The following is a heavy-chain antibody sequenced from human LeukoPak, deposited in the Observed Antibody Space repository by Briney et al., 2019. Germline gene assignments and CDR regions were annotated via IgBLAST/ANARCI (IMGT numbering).Heavy chain of an antibody. CDR2: INHSGST. J-gene: IGHJ4*02. CDR1: GGSFSGYY. V-gene: IGHV4-34*01. CDR3: ASLSSSSMDY. D-gene: IGHD6-6*01. Sequence: SETLSLTCAVYGGSFSGYYWSWIPQPPGKGLEWIGEINHSGSTNYNPSLKSRVTISVDTSKNQFSLKLSSVTAADTAVYYCASLSSSSMDYWGQGTLVTVSS.